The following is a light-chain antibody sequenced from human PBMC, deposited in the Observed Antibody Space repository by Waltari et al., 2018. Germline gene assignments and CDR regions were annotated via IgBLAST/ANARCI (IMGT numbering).Light chain of an antibody. Sequence: SYEVTQSPSVSVSPGQTAAITCSGDKLGEKYVCWYQQKPGQSPLLVLYQDDKRPSGIPGGVSGSNAGNTANLVISGTQAMDEADYYCQAGDTDTVIFGGGTKLTVL. CDR1: KLGEKY. J-gene: IGLJ2*01. V-gene: IGLV3-1*01. CDR3: QAGDTDTVI. CDR2: QDD.